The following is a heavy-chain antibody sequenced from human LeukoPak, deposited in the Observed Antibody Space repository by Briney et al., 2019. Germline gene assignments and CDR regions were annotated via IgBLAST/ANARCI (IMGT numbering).Heavy chain of an antibody. Sequence: ASVKVSCKVSGYTLTELSMHWVRQAPGKGLGWMGGFDPEDGETIYAQKFQGRVTITEDTSTDTAYMELSSLRSEDTAVYYCATDNDGDYGANLFDYWGQGTLVTVSS. D-gene: IGHD4-17*01. V-gene: IGHV1-24*01. CDR2: FDPEDGET. CDR1: GYTLTELS. CDR3: ATDNDGDYGANLFDY. J-gene: IGHJ4*02.